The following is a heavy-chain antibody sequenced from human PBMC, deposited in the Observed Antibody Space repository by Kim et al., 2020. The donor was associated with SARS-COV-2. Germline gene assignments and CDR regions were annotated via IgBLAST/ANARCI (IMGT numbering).Heavy chain of an antibody. D-gene: IGHD6-19*01. J-gene: IGHJ6*02. V-gene: IGHV3-7*03. Sequence: GGSLRLSCAASGFTFSSYWMSWVRQAPGKGLEWVANIKQDGSQKYYVDSVKGRFTISRDNAKNSLYLQMNSLRAEDTAVYYCARDSIAVAGNYYYYGMDVWGQGTTVTVSS. CDR3: ARDSIAVAGNYYYYGMDV. CDR2: IKQDGSQK. CDR1: GFTFSSYW.